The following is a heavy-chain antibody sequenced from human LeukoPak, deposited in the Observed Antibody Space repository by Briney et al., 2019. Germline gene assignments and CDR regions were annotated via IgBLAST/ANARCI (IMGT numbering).Heavy chain of an antibody. Sequence: ASVKVSCKASGYTFTSYDINWVRQATGQGLEWMGWMNPNSGNTGYAQKFQGRVTMTRDTSISTAYMELSGLRSDDTAVYYCVRDEETWNYRYWGQGTLVTVSS. J-gene: IGHJ4*02. D-gene: IGHD1-7*01. V-gene: IGHV1-8*02. CDR1: GYTFTSYD. CDR2: MNPNSGNT. CDR3: VRDEETWNYRY.